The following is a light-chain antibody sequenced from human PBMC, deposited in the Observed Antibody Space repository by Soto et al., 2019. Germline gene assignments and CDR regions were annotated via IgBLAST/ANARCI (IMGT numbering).Light chain of an antibody. J-gene: IGLJ3*02. Sequence: QSALTQPPSVSGSPGQSVTISCTGTSSDVGDSRYVSWYRHHPGKAPKLMIYDVSKRPSGVPDRFSGSKSGNTASLTISGLQPEDEADYYCSSYAGSYTFLVFGGGTKLTVL. CDR2: DVS. CDR1: SSDVGDSRY. V-gene: IGLV2-11*01. CDR3: SSYAGSYTFLV.